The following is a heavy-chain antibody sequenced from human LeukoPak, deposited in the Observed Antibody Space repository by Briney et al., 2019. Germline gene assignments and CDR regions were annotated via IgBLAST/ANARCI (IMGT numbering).Heavy chain of an antibody. Sequence: GGSLRLSCAASGFTFSNYWMHWVRQAPGKGLVWVSRISTDGSSTTYADSVKGRFTISRDNAKNTLYLEMNSLRAEDTAVYYCARWYCSSTSCYYDYWGQGTLVTVSS. V-gene: IGHV3-74*03. CDR3: ARWYCSSTSCYYDY. CDR2: ISTDGSST. J-gene: IGHJ4*02. D-gene: IGHD2-2*01. CDR1: GFTFSNYW.